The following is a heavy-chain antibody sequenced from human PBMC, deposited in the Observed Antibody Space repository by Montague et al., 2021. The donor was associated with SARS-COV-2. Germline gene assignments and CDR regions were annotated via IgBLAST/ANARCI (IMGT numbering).Heavy chain of an antibody. Sequence: CAISGDSVSSNSAAWNWIRQSPSRGFEWLGRTYYRSKWYNDYAVSVKSRITINPDTSKNQFSLQLNSVTPEDTTVYYCARDLLTGYLPYYYYMDVWGKGTTVTVSS. CDR3: ARDLLTGYLPYYYYMDV. CDR2: TYYRSKWYN. D-gene: IGHD3-9*01. V-gene: IGHV6-1*01. CDR1: GDSVSSNSAA. J-gene: IGHJ6*03.